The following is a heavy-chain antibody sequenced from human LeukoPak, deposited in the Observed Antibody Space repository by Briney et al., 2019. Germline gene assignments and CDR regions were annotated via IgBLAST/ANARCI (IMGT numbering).Heavy chain of an antibody. Sequence: SETLSLTCTVSGWCISTYYWSRIRQPPGKGLEWIGSIHYSGSTTYNPSLKSRVTISVDTSKNQFSLKRSSVTAAETAEYYCARRLGGTSTGFDYWGQGTLVTVSS. J-gene: IGHJ4*02. CDR1: GWCISTYY. CDR2: IHYSGST. CDR3: ARRLGGTSTGFDY. V-gene: IGHV4-59*08. D-gene: IGHD2-2*01.